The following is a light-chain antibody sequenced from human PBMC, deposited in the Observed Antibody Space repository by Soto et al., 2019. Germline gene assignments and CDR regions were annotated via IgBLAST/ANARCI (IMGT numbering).Light chain of an antibody. V-gene: IGKV3-20*01. CDR2: GAS. Sequence: EIVLTQSPGTLSLSPGERATLSCRASHSVSSTYLAWYQQKPGQAPRLLIYGASSRATGIPDRFSGSGSGTDFTLTISRLEPDDFAVYYCQQYGSSPPYTFGQGTKLEIK. J-gene: IGKJ2*01. CDR1: HSVSSTY. CDR3: QQYGSSPPYT.